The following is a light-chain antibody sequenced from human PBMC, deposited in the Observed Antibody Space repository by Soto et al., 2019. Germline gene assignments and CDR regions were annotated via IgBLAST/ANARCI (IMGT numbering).Light chain of an antibody. CDR2: KAS. J-gene: IGKJ5*01. V-gene: IGKV1-5*03. Sequence: DIQMTQSPSTLSGSVGDRVTITCRASQTISSWLAWYQQKPGKAPKLLIYKASTLKSGVPSRFSGSGSGTDFTLTINSLEPDDFAVYYCQQRDSWPITFGQGTQREIK. CDR3: QQRDSWPIT. CDR1: QTISSW.